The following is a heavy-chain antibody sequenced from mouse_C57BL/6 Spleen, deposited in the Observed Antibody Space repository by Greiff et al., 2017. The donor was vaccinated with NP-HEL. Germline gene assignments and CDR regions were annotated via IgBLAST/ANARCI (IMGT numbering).Heavy chain of an antibody. Sequence: VQLKESGGGLVKPGGSLKLSCAASGFTFSDYGMHWVRQAPEKGLEWVAYISSGSSTIYYADTVKGRFTISRDNAKNTLFLQMTSLRSEDTAMYYCARENYGSSHWYFDVWGTGTTVTVSS. V-gene: IGHV5-17*01. CDR2: ISSGSSTI. J-gene: IGHJ1*03. CDR1: GFTFSDYG. CDR3: ARENYGSSHWYFDV. D-gene: IGHD1-1*01.